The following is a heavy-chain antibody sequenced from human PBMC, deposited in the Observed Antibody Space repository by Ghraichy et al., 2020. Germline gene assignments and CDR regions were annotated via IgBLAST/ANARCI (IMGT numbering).Heavy chain of an antibody. J-gene: IGHJ6*03. Sequence: GGSLRLSCAASGFTFSSYWMSWVRQAPGKGLEWVANIKQDGSEKYYVDSVKGRFTISRDNAKNSLYLQMNSLRAEDTAVYYCAREDSSGYYRGGRYYYYYYMDVWGKGTTVTVSS. CDR1: GFTFSSYW. V-gene: IGHV3-7*03. CDR2: IKQDGSEK. D-gene: IGHD3-22*01. CDR3: AREDSSGYYRGGRYYYYYYMDV.